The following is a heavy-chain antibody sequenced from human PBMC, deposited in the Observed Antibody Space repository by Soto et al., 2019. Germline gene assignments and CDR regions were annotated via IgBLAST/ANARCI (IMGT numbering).Heavy chain of an antibody. CDR1: GFTFSSYS. V-gene: IGHV3-21*01. J-gene: IGHJ5*02. CDR3: ARDRNTVATGWFDP. Sequence: EVQLVESGGGLVKPGGSLRLSCAASGFTFSSYSMNWVRQAPGKGLEWVSAISSSSSYIYYADSVKGRFTISRDNAKKTLYLQMNSLRAEDTAVYYCARDRNTVATGWFDPSGQGTLFAVAS. D-gene: IGHD4-17*01. CDR2: ISSSSSYI.